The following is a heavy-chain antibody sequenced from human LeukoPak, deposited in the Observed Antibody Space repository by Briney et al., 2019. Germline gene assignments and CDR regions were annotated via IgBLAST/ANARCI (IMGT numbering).Heavy chain of an antibody. CDR1: GFTFSSYA. D-gene: IGHD6-13*01. CDR2: IWYDGSNK. V-gene: IGHV3-33*08. CDR3: ARVGIAAAGHADY. J-gene: IGHJ4*02. Sequence: GGSLRLSCAASGFTFSSYAMHWVRQAPGKGLEWVAVIWYDGSNKYYADSVKGRFTISRDNSKNTLYLQMNSLRAEDTAVYYCARVGIAAAGHADYWGQGTLVTVSS.